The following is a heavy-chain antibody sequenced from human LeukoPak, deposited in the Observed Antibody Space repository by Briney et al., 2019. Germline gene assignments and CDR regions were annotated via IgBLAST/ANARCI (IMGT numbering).Heavy chain of an antibody. CDR2: MYYSGSP. CDR3: ARHPLAGATAPNYFDY. CDR1: GGSISSSSYY. V-gene: IGHV4-39*01. Sequence: PSETLSLTCTVSGGSISSSSYYWGWIRQPPGKGLEWIGSMYYSGSPYYNPSLKSRVTISVDTSKNQFSLKLSSVTAADTAVYYCARHPLAGATAPNYFDYWGQGTLVTVSS. J-gene: IGHJ4*02. D-gene: IGHD6-25*01.